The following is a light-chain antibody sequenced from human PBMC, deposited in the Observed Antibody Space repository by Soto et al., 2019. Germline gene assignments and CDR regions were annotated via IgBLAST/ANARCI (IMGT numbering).Light chain of an antibody. CDR3: QQRTHSPLT. CDR2: DAS. J-gene: IGKJ4*01. V-gene: IGKV3-11*01. Sequence: EIVLTQSPATLSLSAGQRATLSCRASQSASSYLAWYPQRPGQAPRLLIYDASNRATGIPARFSGSGSGTDFTLTISSLEPEDFAVYYCQQRTHSPLTFGGGSKVDVK. CDR1: QSASSY.